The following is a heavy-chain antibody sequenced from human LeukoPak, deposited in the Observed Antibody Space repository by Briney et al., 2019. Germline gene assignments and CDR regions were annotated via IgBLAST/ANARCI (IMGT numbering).Heavy chain of an antibody. V-gene: IGHV3-23*01. D-gene: IGHD2-15*01. CDR2: ICANDGNT. CDR1: GFTFSSHS. CDR3: AKGSGSSCYSPCDY. J-gene: IGHJ4*02. Sequence: GGSLRLSCAASGFTFSSHSMNWVRQAPGKGLEWVSVICANDGNTYYADAVKGRFTISRDNSKDTLYLQMDSLRAEDTAVYYCAKGSGSSCYSPCDYWGQGILVTVSS.